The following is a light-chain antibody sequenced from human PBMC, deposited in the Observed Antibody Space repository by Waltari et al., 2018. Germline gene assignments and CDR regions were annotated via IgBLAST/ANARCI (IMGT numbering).Light chain of an antibody. Sequence: DIQMNQSPSTLSASVGDRVPITCRASQSISTSLAWYQQRPGKAPKLLIYKASTLENEVPSRFSGSGSGTEFTLTISSLQPDDFATYYCQQFDSYPVTFGQGTKVEIK. V-gene: IGKV1-5*03. CDR3: QQFDSYPVT. J-gene: IGKJ2*01. CDR1: QSISTS. CDR2: KAS.